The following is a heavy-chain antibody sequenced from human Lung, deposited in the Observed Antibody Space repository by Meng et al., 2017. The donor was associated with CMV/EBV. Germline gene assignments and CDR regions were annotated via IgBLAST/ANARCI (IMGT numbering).Heavy chain of an antibody. Sequence: GGSLRLSCIASGLTFSNSYMSWIHKPPGKELEWVANIKYDGSEKAYVGSVKGRFTISRDNTKNSLYLQMNSLTAEDTAVYYVARDPHFGALDYWGQGTLVTVSS. CDR1: GLTFSNSY. V-gene: IGHV3-7*01. CDR2: IKYDGSEK. CDR3: ARDPHFGALDY. D-gene: IGHD3-10*01. J-gene: IGHJ4*02.